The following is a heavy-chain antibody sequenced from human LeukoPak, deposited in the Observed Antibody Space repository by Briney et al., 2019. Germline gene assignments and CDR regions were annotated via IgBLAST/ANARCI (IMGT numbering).Heavy chain of an antibody. J-gene: IGHJ6*02. V-gene: IGHV4-31*03. CDR1: GGSISSGGYY. CDR3: ARDSVGYYYGMDV. Sequence: SETLSLTCTVSGGSISSGGYYWSWIRQHPGKGLEWIGYIYYSGSTYYNPSLKSRVTISEDTSKNQFSLKLSSVTAADTAVYYCARDSVGYYYGMDVWGQGTTVTVSS. CDR2: IYYSGST. D-gene: IGHD4-23*01.